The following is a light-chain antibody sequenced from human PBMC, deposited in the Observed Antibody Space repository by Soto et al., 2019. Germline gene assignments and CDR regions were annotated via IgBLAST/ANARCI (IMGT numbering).Light chain of an antibody. V-gene: IGKV3-15*01. Sequence: EIVMAQSPATLCVYPGERATLSCRASQSVSSNLAWYQQKPGQAPRLLIYGASFRATGMPARFSGSGFGTDFALTISGLEPEDFAVYYCQQRAYWQVPSGQGTRLEI. CDR2: GAS. J-gene: IGKJ5*01. CDR3: QQRAYWQVP. CDR1: QSVSSN.